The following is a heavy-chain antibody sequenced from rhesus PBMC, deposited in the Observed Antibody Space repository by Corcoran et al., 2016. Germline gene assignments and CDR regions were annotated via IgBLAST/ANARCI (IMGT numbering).Heavy chain of an antibody. CDR3: ARRAYYYGSGYYYFDY. CDR1: GGSISSNY. Sequence: QVQLQESGPGLVKPSETLSLTCAVSGGSISSNYWSWIRQAPGKGLEWVGRIDGSGGSPASNPSLKSRVTISTATSKNQFSLKLSSVTAADTAVYYCARRAYYYGSGYYYFDYWGQGVLVTVSS. CDR2: IDGSGGSP. V-gene: IGHV4-160*01. J-gene: IGHJ4*01. D-gene: IGHD3-28*01.